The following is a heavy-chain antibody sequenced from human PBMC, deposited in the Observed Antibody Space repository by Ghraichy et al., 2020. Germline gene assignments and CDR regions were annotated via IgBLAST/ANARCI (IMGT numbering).Heavy chain of an antibody. CDR1: GFSLSRYW. D-gene: IGHD5-18*01. J-gene: IGHJ2*01. CDR3: VRAEHIYGDFTL. CDR2: IYNIP. Sequence: GGSLRLSCAASGFSLSRYWMHWVRQGPGRGLEWVSRIYNIPYYADFVEGRFTISRDTASNVLSLEMSSLTPDDTAVYYCVRAEHIYGDFTLWGRGTLVTVSS. V-gene: IGHV3-74*01.